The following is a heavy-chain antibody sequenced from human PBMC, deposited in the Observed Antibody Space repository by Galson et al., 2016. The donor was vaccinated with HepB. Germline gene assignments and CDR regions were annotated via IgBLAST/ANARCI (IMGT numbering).Heavy chain of an antibody. Sequence: SLRLSCAASGFTFSNYAMSWVRQAPGKGLEWVSSVHYEGDTTYYSDSVKGRFTIFRDQSKNTVYLQMNSLRVEDTAVYYCAKTYGDYHIGQWDYWGQGTLVSVSS. D-gene: IGHD4-17*01. CDR3: AKTYGDYHIGQWDY. J-gene: IGHJ4*02. V-gene: IGHV3-23*01. CDR2: VHYEGDTT. CDR1: GFTFSNYA.